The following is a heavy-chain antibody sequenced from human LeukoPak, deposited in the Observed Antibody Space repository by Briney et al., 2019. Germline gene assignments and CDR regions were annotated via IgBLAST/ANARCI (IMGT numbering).Heavy chain of an antibody. Sequence: SETLSLTCTVSGGSISSYYWSWIRQPPGKGLEWIGYIYYSGSTNYNPSLKSRVTISVDTSKNQFSLKLNSVTAADTAVYYCARGVRDDGDYAFYYYYGMDVWGQGTTVTVSS. J-gene: IGHJ6*02. CDR3: ARGVRDDGDYAFYYYYGMDV. CDR2: IYYSGST. D-gene: IGHD4-17*01. CDR1: GGSISSYY. V-gene: IGHV4-59*01.